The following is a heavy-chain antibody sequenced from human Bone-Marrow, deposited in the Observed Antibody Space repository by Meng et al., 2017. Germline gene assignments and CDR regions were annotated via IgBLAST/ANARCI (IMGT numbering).Heavy chain of an antibody. D-gene: IGHD3-10*01. Sequence: SETLSLTCAVYGGSFSGYYWSWIRQPPGKGLEWIGEINHSGSTNYNPSLKSRVTISVDTSKNQFSLKLSSVTAADTAVYYCARGAGIWGHGKQVNGAS. CDR3: ARGAGI. V-gene: IGHV4-34*01. CDR2: INHSGST. J-gene: IGHJ4*01. CDR1: GGSFSGYY.